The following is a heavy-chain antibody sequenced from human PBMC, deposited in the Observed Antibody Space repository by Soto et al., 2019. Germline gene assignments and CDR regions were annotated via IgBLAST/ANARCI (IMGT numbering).Heavy chain of an antibody. CDR3: AKLHYDIFTGHSDWFDP. J-gene: IGHJ5*02. CDR2: ISGSGGST. D-gene: IGHD3-9*01. Sequence: GGSLRLSCAASGFTFSSYAMSWVRQAPGKGLEWVSAISGSGGSTYYADSVKGRFTISRDNSKNTLYLQMNSLRAEDTAVYYCAKLHYDIFTGHSDWFDPWGQGTLVTVSS. V-gene: IGHV3-23*01. CDR1: GFTFSSYA.